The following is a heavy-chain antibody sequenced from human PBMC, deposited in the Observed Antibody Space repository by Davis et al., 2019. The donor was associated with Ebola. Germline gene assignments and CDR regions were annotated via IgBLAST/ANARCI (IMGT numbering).Heavy chain of an antibody. CDR1: GGSISSYY. Sequence: MPSETLSLTCTVSGGSISSYYWSWIRQPPGKGLEWIGYIYYTGSTYYNPSLKSRVTISIDTSKNQFSLKLSSVTAADTAVYYCARGGWYAPYYYYYYGMDVWGQGTTVTVSS. CDR2: IYYTGST. V-gene: IGHV4-59*12. CDR3: ARGGWYAPYYYYYYGMDV. D-gene: IGHD6-19*01. J-gene: IGHJ6*02.